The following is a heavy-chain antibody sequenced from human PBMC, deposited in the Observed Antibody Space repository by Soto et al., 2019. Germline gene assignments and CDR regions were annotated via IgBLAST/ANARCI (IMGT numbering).Heavy chain of an antibody. V-gene: IGHV4-59*01. CDR2: IYYSGST. J-gene: IGHJ4*02. CDR1: GCSNSPSY. Sequence: PSGALSPTCTISGCSNSPSYWGWIRQPPGKGLEWIGYIYYSGSTKYNPSLKSRVTISIGTSQNQFSLRLSSVTAADTAVYYCVRVGGYYGDYPNFDYWGQGTQVTVSS. D-gene: IGHD4-17*01. CDR3: VRVGGYYGDYPNFDY.